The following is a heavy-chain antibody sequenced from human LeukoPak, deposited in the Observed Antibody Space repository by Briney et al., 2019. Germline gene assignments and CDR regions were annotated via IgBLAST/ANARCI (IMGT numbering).Heavy chain of an antibody. Sequence: SETLSLTCAVYGGSFSVYYWSWIRQPPGKGLEWIGEINHSGSTNYNPSLKSRGTISVDTSKNQFSMKLSSVTAADTAVYYCAIIGRYCSSTSCSRAFDYWGQGTLVTVSS. CDR2: INHSGST. J-gene: IGHJ4*02. CDR3: AIIGRYCSSTSCSRAFDY. CDR1: GGSFSVYY. D-gene: IGHD2-2*01. V-gene: IGHV4-34*01.